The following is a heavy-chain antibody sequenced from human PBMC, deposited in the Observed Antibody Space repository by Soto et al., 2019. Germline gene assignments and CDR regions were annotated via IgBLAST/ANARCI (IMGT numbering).Heavy chain of an antibody. CDR2: IYYGGST. V-gene: IGHV4-61*01. CDR3: ARDSIVRGFDP. D-gene: IGHD2-15*01. J-gene: IGHJ5*02. CDR1: GGSVSSGSYY. Sequence: QVQLQESGPGLVKPSETLSLTCTVSGGSVSSGSYYWSWIRQPPGKGLEWIGYIYYGGSTNYNPSLKSRVTISVDTSKNQFSLKLSSVTAADTAVYYCARDSIVRGFDPWGQGTLVTVSS.